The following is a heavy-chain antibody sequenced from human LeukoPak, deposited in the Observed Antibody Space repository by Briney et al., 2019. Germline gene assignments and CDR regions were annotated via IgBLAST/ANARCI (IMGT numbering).Heavy chain of an antibody. CDR2: IDTSGNT. CDR3: ARVKHSSSWYVAADWFDP. J-gene: IGHJ5*02. Sequence: PSETLSLTCTVSGGSISSYYWSWIRQPAGKGLEWIGRIDTSGNTNYKPSLKSRVTMSVDTSKKQFSLKLSSVTAADTAVYYCARVKHSSSWYVAADWFDPWGQGTLVTVSS. V-gene: IGHV4-4*07. D-gene: IGHD6-13*01. CDR1: GGSISSYY.